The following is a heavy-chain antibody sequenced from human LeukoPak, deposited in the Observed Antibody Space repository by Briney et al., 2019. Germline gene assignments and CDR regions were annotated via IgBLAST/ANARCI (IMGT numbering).Heavy chain of an antibody. Sequence: GESLKISCKGSGYSFTSYWIGWVRQMPGKGLEWMGIIYPGDSDTRYSPSFQGQVTISADKSISTAYLQWSSLKASDTAMYYCARDTGRGGITIFGVVSGRAFDIWGQGTMVTVSS. D-gene: IGHD3-3*01. CDR2: IYPGDSDT. CDR1: GYSFTSYW. V-gene: IGHV5-51*01. J-gene: IGHJ3*02. CDR3: ARDTGRGGITIFGVVSGRAFDI.